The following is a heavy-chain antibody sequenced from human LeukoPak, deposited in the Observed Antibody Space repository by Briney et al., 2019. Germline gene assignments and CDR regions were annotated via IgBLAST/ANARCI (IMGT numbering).Heavy chain of an antibody. CDR1: GGSISSGGYY. CDR3: ARLPAVLRYFDWLSGAFDI. D-gene: IGHD3-9*01. CDR2: IYYSGST. J-gene: IGHJ3*02. V-gene: IGHV4-31*03. Sequence: SETLSLTCTVSGGSISSGGYYWSWIRQHPGKGPEWIGYIYYSGSTYYNPSLKSRVTISVDTSKNQFSLKLSSVTAADTAVYYCARLPAVLRYFDWLSGAFDIWGQGTMVTVSS.